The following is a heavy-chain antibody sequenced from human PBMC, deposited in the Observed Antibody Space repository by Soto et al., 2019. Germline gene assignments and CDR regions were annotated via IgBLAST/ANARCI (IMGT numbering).Heavy chain of an antibody. CDR3: ARDTRLLWFGEPHYYYYGMDV. D-gene: IGHD3-10*01. V-gene: IGHV3-21*01. CDR2: ISSSSSYI. Sequence: SGGSLRLSCAASGFTFSSYSMNWVRQAPGKGLEWVSSISSSSSYIYYADSVKGRFTISRDNAKNSLYLQMNSLRAEDTAVYYCARDTRLLWFGEPHYYYYGMDVWGQGTTVTVSS. CDR1: GFTFSSYS. J-gene: IGHJ6*02.